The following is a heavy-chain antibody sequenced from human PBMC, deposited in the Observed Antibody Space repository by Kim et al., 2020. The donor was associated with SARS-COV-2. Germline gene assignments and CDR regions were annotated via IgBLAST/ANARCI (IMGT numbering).Heavy chain of an antibody. J-gene: IGHJ4*02. V-gene: IGHV4-31*03. D-gene: IGHD7-27*01. Sequence: SETLSLTCTVSGDSITSGGYYWNWIRQQPGKSLEWIGSIYYGGNTHYIPALKSRLTISVETSKNHFSLNQNSATAADTAVYYCARDDSLGGFDYWGQGILVTVSA. CDR2: IYYGGNT. CDR1: GDSITSGGYY. CDR3: ARDDSLGGFDY.